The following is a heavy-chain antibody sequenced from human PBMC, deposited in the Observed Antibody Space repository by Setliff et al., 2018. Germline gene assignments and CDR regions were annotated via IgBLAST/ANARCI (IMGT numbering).Heavy chain of an antibody. Sequence: PSETLSLTCTVSGGSVSSSSYYWGWIRQPPGKGLEWIGTIYYSGSTYSNPSLKSRLIISVDAPDNQFSVKLSSVTAADTAVYYCARHKSNGSGSYPSLYMDVWGKGIMVTV. D-gene: IGHD3-10*01. CDR2: IYYSGST. CDR3: ARHKSNGSGSYPSLYMDV. CDR1: GGSVSSSSYY. V-gene: IGHV4-39*01. J-gene: IGHJ6*03.